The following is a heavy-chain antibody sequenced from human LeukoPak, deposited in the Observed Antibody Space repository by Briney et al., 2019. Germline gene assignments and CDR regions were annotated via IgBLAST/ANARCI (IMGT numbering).Heavy chain of an antibody. CDR2: IDHSGST. Sequence: SETLSLTCAVYGGSFSGYYWSWIRQPPGKGLEWIGEIDHSGSTHYNPSLKSRVTISLDTSKNQFSLKLSSVTAADTAVYYCARDRGITIFGVAPYYYYYYMDVWGKGTPVTVSS. CDR3: ARDRGITIFGVAPYYYYYYMDV. V-gene: IGHV4-34*01. J-gene: IGHJ6*03. D-gene: IGHD3-3*01. CDR1: GGSFSGYY.